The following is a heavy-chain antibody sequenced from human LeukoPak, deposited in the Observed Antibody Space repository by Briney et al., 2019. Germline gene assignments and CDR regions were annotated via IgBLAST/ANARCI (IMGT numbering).Heavy chain of an antibody. J-gene: IGHJ4*02. CDR1: GYSITTGHY. D-gene: IGHD3-9*01. CDR3: ARGGFELRYFDWLPPFGY. V-gene: IGHV4-38-2*02. Sequence: SETLSLTCTVSGYSITTGHYWGWIRQPPGRGLEWIGSICHGETTYYNPSLKTRLTISLDTSKNQFSLKLSSVTAADTAVYYCARGGFELRYFDWLPPFGYWGQGTLVTVSS. CDR2: ICHGETT.